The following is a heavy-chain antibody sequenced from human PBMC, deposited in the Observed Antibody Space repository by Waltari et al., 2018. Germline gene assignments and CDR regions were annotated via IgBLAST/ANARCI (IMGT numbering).Heavy chain of an antibody. V-gene: IGHV1-69*13. CDR2: IIPIFGTA. CDR3: ASPTYYYDSSGYYYRS. Sequence: QVQLVQSGAEVKKPGSSVKVSCKASGGPFSSYAISWVRQAPGQGLEWMGGIIPIFGTANYAQKFQGRVTITADESTSTAYMELSSLRSEDTAVYYCASPTYYYDSSGYYYRSWGQGTLVTVSS. D-gene: IGHD3-22*01. J-gene: IGHJ5*02. CDR1: GGPFSSYA.